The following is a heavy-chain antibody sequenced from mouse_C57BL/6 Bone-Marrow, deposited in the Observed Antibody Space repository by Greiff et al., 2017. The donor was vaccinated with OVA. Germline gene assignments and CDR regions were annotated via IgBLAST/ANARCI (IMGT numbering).Heavy chain of an antibody. CDR1: GFTFSDYG. D-gene: IGHD2-14*01. CDR2: ISSGSSAI. V-gene: IGHV5-17*01. J-gene: IGHJ3*01. CDR3: ARGEVRAWFAY. Sequence: EVMLVESGGGLVKPGGSLKLSCAASGFTFSDYGMHWVRQAPEKGLEWVAYISSGSSAIYYADTVKGRFTISRDNAKNTLFLQMTSLRSEDTAMYYCARGEVRAWFAYWGQGTLVTVSA.